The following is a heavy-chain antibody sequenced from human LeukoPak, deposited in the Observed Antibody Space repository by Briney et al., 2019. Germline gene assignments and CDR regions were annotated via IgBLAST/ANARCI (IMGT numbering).Heavy chain of an antibody. Sequence: PSETLSLTCAVYGGSFSGYYWSWIRQPPGKGLEWIGEINHSGSTNYNPPLKSRVTISVDTSKNQFSLKLSSVTAADTAVYYCARDPYDSGIWGQGTMVTVSS. CDR3: ARDPYDSGI. CDR2: INHSGST. V-gene: IGHV4-34*01. J-gene: IGHJ4*02. CDR1: GGSFSGYY. D-gene: IGHD3-10*01.